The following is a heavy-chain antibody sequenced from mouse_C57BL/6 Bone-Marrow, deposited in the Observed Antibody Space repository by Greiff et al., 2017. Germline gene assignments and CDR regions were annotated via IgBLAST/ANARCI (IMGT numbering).Heavy chain of an antibody. Sequence: VHVKQSVAELVRPGASVKLSCTASGFNIKNTYMPWVQQRPEQGLEWIGRIDPANGNTKSAPKFQGKATITADTASNTAYLQLSSLTSEDTAIYYCDGYYAMDYWGQGTSVTVSS. CDR2: IDPANGNT. CDR1: GFNIKNTY. V-gene: IGHV14-3*01. J-gene: IGHJ4*01. CDR3: DGYYAMDY.